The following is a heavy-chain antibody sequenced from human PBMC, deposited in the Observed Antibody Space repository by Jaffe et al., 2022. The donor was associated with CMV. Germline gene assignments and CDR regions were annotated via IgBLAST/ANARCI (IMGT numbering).Heavy chain of an antibody. CDR3: ARDGRGERTTWVRGYYYYYMDV. CDR2: IKQDGSEK. Sequence: EVQLVESGGGLVQPGGSLRLSCAASEFTFSSYWMSWVRQAPGKGLEWVANIKQDGSEKYYVDSLKGRFTISRDNAKNSLYLQMNSLRAEDTAVYYCARDGRGERTTWVRGYYYYYMDVWGKGTTVTVSS. J-gene: IGHJ6*03. V-gene: IGHV3-7*03. CDR1: EFTFSSYW. D-gene: IGHD4-4*01.